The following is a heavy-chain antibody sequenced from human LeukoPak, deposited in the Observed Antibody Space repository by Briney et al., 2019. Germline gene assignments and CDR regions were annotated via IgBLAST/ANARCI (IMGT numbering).Heavy chain of an antibody. CDR3: ANLVGTDPTDRYFDY. CDR2: IRYDGSNK. D-gene: IGHD1-14*01. Sequence: PGGSLRLSCAASGFTFSSYGMHWVRQAPGEGLEWVAFIRYDGSNKYYADSVKGRFTISRDNSKNTLYLQMNSLRAEDTAVHYCANLVGTDPTDRYFDYWGQGTLVTVSS. CDR1: GFTFSSYG. J-gene: IGHJ4*02. V-gene: IGHV3-30*02.